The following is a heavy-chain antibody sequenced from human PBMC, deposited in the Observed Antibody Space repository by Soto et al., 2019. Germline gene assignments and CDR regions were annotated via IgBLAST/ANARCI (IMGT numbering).Heavy chain of an antibody. D-gene: IGHD6-13*01. V-gene: IGHV1-58*01. CDR1: GFTFTSSA. CDR3: AADVIEAAAGKPFDY. J-gene: IGHJ4*02. Sequence: SLKVACKTSGFTFTSSAVQCVRHTHGQRLEWIGWIVVGSGNTNYAQKFQERVTFTRDMSTSTAYMELSSPRSEDTAVYYCAADVIEAAAGKPFDYWGQGTLVTVSS. CDR2: IVVGSGNT.